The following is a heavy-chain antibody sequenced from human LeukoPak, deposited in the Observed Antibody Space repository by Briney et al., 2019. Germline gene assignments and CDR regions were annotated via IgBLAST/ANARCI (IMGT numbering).Heavy chain of an antibody. CDR2: ISSSSSSTI. D-gene: IGHD6-19*01. CDR1: GFPLSSYS. J-gene: IGHJ4*02. V-gene: IGHV3-48*02. Sequence: GSLRLSCAASGFPLSSYSMNWVRQAPGKGLEWVSYISSSSSSTINYADSVKGRFTISRDNAKNSLYLQMNSLRDEDTAVYYCARTPAYSSGWYSDYWGQGTLVTVSS. CDR3: ARTPAYSSGWYSDY.